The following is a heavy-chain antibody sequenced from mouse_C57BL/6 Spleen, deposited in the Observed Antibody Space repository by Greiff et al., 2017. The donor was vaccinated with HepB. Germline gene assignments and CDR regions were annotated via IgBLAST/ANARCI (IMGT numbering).Heavy chain of an antibody. CDR1: GFTFTDYY. D-gene: IGHD2-3*01. Sequence: EVKLVESGGGLVQPGGSLSLSCAASGFTFTDYYMSWVRQPPGKALEWLGFIRNKANGYTTEYSASVKGRFTISRDNFQSILYLQMNALRAEDSATYYCARSYDGYYEFAYWGQGTLVTVSA. CDR3: ARSYDGYYEFAY. J-gene: IGHJ3*01. CDR2: IRNKANGYTT. V-gene: IGHV7-3*01.